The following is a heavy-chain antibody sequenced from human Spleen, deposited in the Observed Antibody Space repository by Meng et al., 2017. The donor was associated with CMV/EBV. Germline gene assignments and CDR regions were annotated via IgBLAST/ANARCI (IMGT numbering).Heavy chain of an antibody. Sequence: GGSLRLSCAASGFTVSSNYMSWVRQAPGKGLEWVAHIKEDASERYHVDSVKGRFTISRDNAKNSLYLQMNGLRVEDTAVYYCARDPNLMDVWGQGTTVTVSS. CDR2: IKEDASER. CDR1: GFTVSSNY. V-gene: IGHV3-7*01. J-gene: IGHJ6*02. CDR3: ARDPNLMDV.